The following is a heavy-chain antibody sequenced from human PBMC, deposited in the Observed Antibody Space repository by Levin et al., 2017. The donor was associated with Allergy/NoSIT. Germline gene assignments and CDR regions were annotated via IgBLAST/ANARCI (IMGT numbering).Heavy chain of an antibody. D-gene: IGHD2-2*01. J-gene: IGHJ4*02. V-gene: IGHV3-23*01. CDR3: AKDTPALSAGPYFDC. Sequence: GESLKISCAASGFTFTTYAMTWVRPAPGKGLEWVSGISESGGSTYYADSVKGRFTISRDNSKNTLYLQMNSLRAEDTAIYYCAKDTPALSAGPYFDCWGQGTLVTVSS. CDR2: ISESGGST. CDR1: GFTFTTYA.